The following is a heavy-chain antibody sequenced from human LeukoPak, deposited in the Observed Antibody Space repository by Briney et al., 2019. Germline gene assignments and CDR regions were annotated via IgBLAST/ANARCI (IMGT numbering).Heavy chain of an antibody. CDR3: ARDLQPPWRGWQGGFDP. D-gene: IGHD1-26*01. CDR2: INPSGGTT. J-gene: IGHJ5*02. Sequence: GASVKVSCKASGYTFTSYYMHWVRQAPGQGLEWMGIINPSGGTTSYAQKFQGRVTMTRDMSTSTVYMELSSLRSEDTAVYYCARDLQPPWRGWQGGFDPWGQGTLVTVSS. V-gene: IGHV1-46*01. CDR1: GYTFTSYY.